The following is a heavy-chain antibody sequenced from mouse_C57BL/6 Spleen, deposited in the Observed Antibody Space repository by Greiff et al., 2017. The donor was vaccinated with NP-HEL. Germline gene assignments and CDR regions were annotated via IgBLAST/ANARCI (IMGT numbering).Heavy chain of an antibody. CDR1: GFTFSDYY. V-gene: IGHV5-16*01. Sequence: EVQLVESEGGLVQPGSSMKLSCTASGFTFSDYYMAWVRQVPEKGLEWVANINYDGSSTYYLDSLKSRFIISRDNAKNILYLQMSSLKSEDTATYYCARDGDGAPYAMDYWGQGTSVTVSS. CDR3: ARDGDGAPYAMDY. CDR2: INYDGSST. J-gene: IGHJ4*01. D-gene: IGHD3-3*01.